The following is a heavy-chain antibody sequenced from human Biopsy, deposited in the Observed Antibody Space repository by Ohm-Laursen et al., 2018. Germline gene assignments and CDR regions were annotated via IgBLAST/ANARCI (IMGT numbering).Heavy chain of an antibody. D-gene: IGHD3-22*01. CDR1: GDSFNGYY. J-gene: IGHJ6*02. CDR2: INYSGRT. V-gene: IGHV4-34*01. CDR3: VRGVDYYDPYHYYALDV. Sequence: VALSLTCAVYGDSFNGYYWSWIRQTPGKGLEWIGEINYSGRTNYNPSLKSRVTISVDTSKNQFSLKVMSVTAAATAVYYCVRGVDYYDPYHYYALDVWGQGTTVTVSS.